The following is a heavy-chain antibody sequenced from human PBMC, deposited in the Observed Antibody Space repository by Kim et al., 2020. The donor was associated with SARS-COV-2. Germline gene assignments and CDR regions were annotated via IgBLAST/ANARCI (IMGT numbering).Heavy chain of an antibody. CDR2: IRDNSVTT. CDR1: GFNFGSLW. CDR3: VKYGDP. V-gene: IGHV3-74*01. J-gene: IGHJ6*02. D-gene: IGHD4-17*01. Sequence: GGSLRLSCEASGFNFGSLWMDWVRQAPGEGLVWVSRIRDNSVTTLYADSVKGRFTISRDNAKNALYLQMNSLRTEDTAVYYCVKYGDPWGQGTTVTVSS.